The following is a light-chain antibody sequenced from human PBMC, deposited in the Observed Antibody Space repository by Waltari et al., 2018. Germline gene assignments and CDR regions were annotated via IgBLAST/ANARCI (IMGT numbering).Light chain of an antibody. CDR1: QSVSSSY. J-gene: IGKJ2*01. V-gene: IGKV3-20*01. CDR2: GAS. Sequence: DIVLTQSPGLLSLSPGERATLTCRASQSVSSSYLAWFRQRPGQAPRLLIYGASSRATGIPDRFSGSGSGTDFTLVISRLEPEDLAVYYCQQYADSPLTFGQGTSLEIK. CDR3: QQYADSPLT.